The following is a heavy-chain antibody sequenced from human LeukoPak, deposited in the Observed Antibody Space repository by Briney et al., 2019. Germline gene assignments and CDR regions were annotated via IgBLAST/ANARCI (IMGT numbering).Heavy chain of an antibody. D-gene: IGHD2-15*01. J-gene: IGHJ4*02. CDR1: GFTFSTYT. CDR3: ARDVDCSGGTCYSDGFDN. V-gene: IGHV3-30*04. Sequence: PGGSLRLSCAASGFTFSTYTMHWVRQAPGKGLEWVAVLLYDGSTKYYADSVKGRFTISRDNSKYTLYLQMNSLRAEDSAVYYCARDVDCSGGTCYSDGFDNWGQGTLVTVSS. CDR2: LLYDGSTK.